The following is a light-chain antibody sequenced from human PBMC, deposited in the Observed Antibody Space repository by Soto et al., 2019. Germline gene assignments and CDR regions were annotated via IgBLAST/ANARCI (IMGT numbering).Light chain of an antibody. V-gene: IGKV1-39*01. CDR1: QSISSY. CDR3: PQSYSTPIT. Sequence: DIQMTQSPSSLSASVGDRVTITCRASQSISSYLNWYQQKPGKAPKLLIYAASSLQSGVPSRFSCSGSGTDFTLTISSLQPEDFANYYCPQSYSTPITCSQGTRLEIK. J-gene: IGKJ5*01. CDR2: AAS.